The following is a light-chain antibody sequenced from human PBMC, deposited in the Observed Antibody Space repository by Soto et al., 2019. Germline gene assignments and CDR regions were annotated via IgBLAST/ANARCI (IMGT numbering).Light chain of an antibody. CDR2: INSDGSH. J-gene: IGLJ2*01. Sequence: QLVLTQPPSDSASLGASVRLTCTLNSGHSSYAIAWHQQQPEKGPQYLMKINSDGSHSKGGGIPDRFSGSSSGAERYLTISSLQSEDEADYYCQAWGTGMVFGGGTKLTVL. V-gene: IGLV4-69*01. CDR1: SGHSSYA. CDR3: QAWGTGMV.